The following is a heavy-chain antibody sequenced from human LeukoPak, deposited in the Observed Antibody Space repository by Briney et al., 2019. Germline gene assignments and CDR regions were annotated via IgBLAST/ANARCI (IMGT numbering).Heavy chain of an antibody. CDR1: GFTFSTFF. J-gene: IGHJ4*02. CDR2: ISGSGGNT. CDR3: AKGGHFDF. D-gene: IGHD6-25*01. Sequence: GGSLRLSCVASGFTFSTFFMTWVRRAPGKGLEWVSAISGSGGNTYYTDSVKGRFTISRDNSKNTLYLQMNNLRAEDTVLYHCAKGGHFDFWGQGALVTVSS. V-gene: IGHV3-23*01.